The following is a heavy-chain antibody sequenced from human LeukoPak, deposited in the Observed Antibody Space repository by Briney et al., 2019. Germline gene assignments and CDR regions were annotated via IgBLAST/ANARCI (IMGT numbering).Heavy chain of an antibody. CDR3: AKGGLEPPPDAFDV. Sequence: GGSLRLSCAASGFTFEDYTMHWVRQAPGKGLEWVSLISWDDDRTDYADSVKGRFTTSRDNSKHSLYLQMNSVRTEDTALYYCAKGGLEPPPDAFDVWGQGTMVTVSS. V-gene: IGHV3-43*01. D-gene: IGHD1-1*01. J-gene: IGHJ3*01. CDR2: ISWDDDRT. CDR1: GFTFEDYT.